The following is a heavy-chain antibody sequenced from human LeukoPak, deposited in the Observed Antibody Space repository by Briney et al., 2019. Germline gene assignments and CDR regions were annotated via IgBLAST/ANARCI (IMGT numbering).Heavy chain of an antibody. D-gene: IGHD1-7*01. J-gene: IGHJ4*02. CDR1: GDSISSYY. V-gene: IGHV4-59*01. Sequence: SETLSLTCTVSGDSISSYYWSWIRHPPPKGRQWIGYIYYTGSTNYNTSLKSRVTISVDTSKNQFSLKLSSVTAAYTAVYYCARGPSSGTGSTSIAYWGQGNLVTVSS. CDR2: IYYTGST. CDR3: ARGPSSGTGSTSIAY.